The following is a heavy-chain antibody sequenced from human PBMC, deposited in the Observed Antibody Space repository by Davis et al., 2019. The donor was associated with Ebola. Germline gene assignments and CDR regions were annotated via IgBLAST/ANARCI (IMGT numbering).Heavy chain of an antibody. V-gene: IGHV3-7*03. Sequence: GESLKISCAASGFTFSSYWMSWVRQAPGKGLEWVANIKQDGSEKYYVDSVKCRFTISRDNAKNSLYLQMNSLRAEDTAVYYCARDRVVVVPAALYYYYYGMDVWGQGTTVTVSS. CDR3: ARDRVVVVPAALYYYYYGMDV. D-gene: IGHD2-2*01. CDR1: GFTFSSYW. CDR2: IKQDGSEK. J-gene: IGHJ6*02.